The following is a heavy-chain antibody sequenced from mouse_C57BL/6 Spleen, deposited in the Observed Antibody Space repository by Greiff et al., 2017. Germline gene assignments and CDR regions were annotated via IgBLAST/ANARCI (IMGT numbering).Heavy chain of an antibody. D-gene: IGHD1-1*01. V-gene: IGHV1-15*01. J-gene: IGHJ3*01. Sequence: QVQLQQSGAELVRPGASVTLSCKASGYTFTDYEMHWVKQTPVHGLEWIGAIDPETGGTAYNQKFKGKAILTADKSSSTAYMELRSLTSEDSAVYYCTRRYYGSSYEWFAYWGQGTLVTVSA. CDR1: GYTFTDYE. CDR3: TRRYYGSSYEWFAY. CDR2: IDPETGGT.